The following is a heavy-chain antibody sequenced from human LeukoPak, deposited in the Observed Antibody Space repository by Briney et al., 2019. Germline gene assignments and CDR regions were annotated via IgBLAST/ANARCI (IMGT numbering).Heavy chain of an antibody. CDR3: ASSSDSSGWLSPH. V-gene: IGHV3-74*01. CDR2: INSDGSST. CDR1: GFTFSSYW. J-gene: IGHJ4*02. Sequence: GGSLRLSCAASGFTFSSYWMHWVRQAPGKGLVWVSRINSDGSSTSYADSVKGRFTISRDNAKNTLYLQMNSLRAEDTAVYYCASSSDSSGWLSPHWGRGTLVTVSS. D-gene: IGHD6-19*01.